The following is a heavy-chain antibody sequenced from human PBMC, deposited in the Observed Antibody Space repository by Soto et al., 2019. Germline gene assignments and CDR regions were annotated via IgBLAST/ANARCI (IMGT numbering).Heavy chain of an antibody. Sequence: SETLSLTCTVSGGSISTGGYYWNWIRQHPGKGLEWIGYFYYSGSTYYNPSLKSRVTISVNTSKNQLSLKLSSVTAADTAVYYCARLNGYCVSTGCHGYYGMDVWGQGTTVTVS. CDR2: FYYSGST. V-gene: IGHV4-31*03. J-gene: IGHJ6*02. D-gene: IGHD2-2*03. CDR1: GGSISTGGYY. CDR3: ARLNGYCVSTGCHGYYGMDV.